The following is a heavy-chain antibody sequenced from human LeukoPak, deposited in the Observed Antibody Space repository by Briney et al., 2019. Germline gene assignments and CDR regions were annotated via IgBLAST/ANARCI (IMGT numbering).Heavy chain of an antibody. CDR1: GFSFISYG. CDR3: AKRPSDYGDYVSYFDY. J-gene: IGHJ4*02. Sequence: GGSLRLSCAASGFSFISYGMHWVRQAPGKGLEWVGVISDDGRRKDYADSVKGRFTISRDNSKDTLYLQMNSLRAEDTAVYYCAKRPSDYGDYVSYFDYWGQGTLVAVSS. D-gene: IGHD4-17*01. V-gene: IGHV3-30*18. CDR2: ISDDGRRK.